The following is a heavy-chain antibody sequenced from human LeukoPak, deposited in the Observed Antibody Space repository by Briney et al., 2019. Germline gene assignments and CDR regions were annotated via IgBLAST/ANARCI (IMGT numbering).Heavy chain of an antibody. CDR2: IYYSGST. V-gene: IGHV4-59*01. CDR1: GGSISSYY. Sequence: SETLSLTCTVSGGSISSYYWSWIRQPPGKGLEWIGYIYYSGSTNYNPSLKSRVTISVDTSKNQFSLKLSSVTAADTAVYYCARYLPHTHYYDSSGYYYFDYWGQGTLVTVSS. CDR3: ARYLPHTHYYDSSGYYYFDY. D-gene: IGHD3-22*01. J-gene: IGHJ4*02.